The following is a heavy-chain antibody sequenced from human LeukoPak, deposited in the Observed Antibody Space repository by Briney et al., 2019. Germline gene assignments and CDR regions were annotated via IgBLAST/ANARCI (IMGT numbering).Heavy chain of an antibody. J-gene: IGHJ4*02. D-gene: IGHD2-15*01. V-gene: IGHV5-51*01. CDR1: GYSFNSYW. CDR2: IYPGDSDT. CDR3: ARAYYCGGGSCKLEY. Sequence: GESLKTSCKGSGYSFNSYWIAWVRQMPGKGLECMGIIYPGDSDTSYSPSFRGQITISADKSINTASLRWSSLKASDTAMYYCARAYYCGGGSCKLEYWGQGTLVTVSS.